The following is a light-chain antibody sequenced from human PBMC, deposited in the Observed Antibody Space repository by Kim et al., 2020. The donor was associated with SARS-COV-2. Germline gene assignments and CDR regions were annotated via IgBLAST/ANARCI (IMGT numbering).Light chain of an antibody. V-gene: IGLV3-1*01. Sequence: SYELTQPPSVSVSPGQTASITCSGDKLGDKYACWYQQKPGQSPVLVIYQDSKRHSGIPERFSGSNSGNTATLTISGTQAMDEADYYCQAWDSSTACVFGTGTKVTVL. CDR1: KLGDKY. J-gene: IGLJ1*01. CDR3: QAWDSSTACV. CDR2: QDS.